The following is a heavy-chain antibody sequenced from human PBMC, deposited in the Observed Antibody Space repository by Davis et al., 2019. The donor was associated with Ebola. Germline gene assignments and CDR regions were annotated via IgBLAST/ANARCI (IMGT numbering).Heavy chain of an antibody. Sequence: PGGSLRLSCAASGFTFSSYWMSWVRQAPGKGLEWVANIKQDGSEKYYVDSVKGRFTISRDNAKNSLYLQMNSLRAEDTAVYYCARDRVAVAGNHYYYYYGMDVWGQGTTVTVSS. CDR1: GFTFSSYW. J-gene: IGHJ6*02. CDR3: ARDRVAVAGNHYYYYYGMDV. V-gene: IGHV3-7*03. CDR2: IKQDGSEK. D-gene: IGHD6-19*01.